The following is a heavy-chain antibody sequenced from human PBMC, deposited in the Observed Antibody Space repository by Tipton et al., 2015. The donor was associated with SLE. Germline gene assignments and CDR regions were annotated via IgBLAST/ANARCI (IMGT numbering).Heavy chain of an antibody. V-gene: IGHV4-34*12. Sequence: LRLSCAVYGGSFNHYFWSWIRQPPGKGLEWIGEVFHSGSTNYNPSLKSRVTISVDTSANQFSLKVTSVIAADTAMYYCAKYRGGTMLDVWGKGTTVTVSS. CDR3: AKYRGGTMLDV. J-gene: IGHJ6*04. CDR1: GGSFNHYF. D-gene: IGHD2-15*01. CDR2: VFHSGST.